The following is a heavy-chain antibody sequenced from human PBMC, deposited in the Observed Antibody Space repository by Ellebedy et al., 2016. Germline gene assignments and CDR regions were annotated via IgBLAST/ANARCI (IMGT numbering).Heavy chain of an antibody. CDR2: IIPIFGTA. CDR3: AVAPDYGMDV. Sequence: SVKVSCXASGGTFSSYAISWVRQAPGQGLEWMGGIIPIFGTANYAQKFQGRVTITRDTSASTAYMELSSLRSEDTAVYYCAVAPDYGMDVWGQGTTVTVSS. J-gene: IGHJ6*02. V-gene: IGHV1-69*05. CDR1: GGTFSSYA.